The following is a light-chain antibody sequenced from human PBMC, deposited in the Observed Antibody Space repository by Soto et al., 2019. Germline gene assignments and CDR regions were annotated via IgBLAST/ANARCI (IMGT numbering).Light chain of an antibody. CDR2: GAS. Sequence: DIILTQSPAIVSVSPGERATLSCRASRSVSTNLAWYQHKHGQAPRLLIYGASTRVTDIPARFSGSGSGTDFALTIHYLKSEDFGVYYCQQYDKSLPPVTFGGGTKVEI. V-gene: IGKV3-15*01. CDR3: QQYDKSLPPVT. J-gene: IGKJ4*01. CDR1: RSVSTN.